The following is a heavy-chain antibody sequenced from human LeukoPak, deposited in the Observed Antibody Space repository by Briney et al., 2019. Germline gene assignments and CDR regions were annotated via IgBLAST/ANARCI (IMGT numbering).Heavy chain of an antibody. V-gene: IGHV3-66*01. CDR1: GFTVSSNY. D-gene: IGHD3-9*01. CDR3: ARDQGLYYDILTDYYPLGYYGMDV. Sequence: GGSLRLSCAASGFTVSSNYMSWVRQAPGKGLEWVSVIYSGGSTYYADSVKGRFTISRDNSKNTLYLQMNSLRAEDTAVYYCARDQGLYYDILTDYYPLGYYGMDVWGQGTTVTVSS. CDR2: IYSGGST. J-gene: IGHJ6*02.